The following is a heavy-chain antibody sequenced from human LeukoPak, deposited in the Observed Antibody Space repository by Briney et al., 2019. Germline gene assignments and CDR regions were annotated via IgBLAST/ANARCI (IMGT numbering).Heavy chain of an antibody. CDR1: GGSISSYY. V-gene: IGHV4-4*07. J-gene: IGHJ5*02. CDR2: IYTSGST. D-gene: IGHD2-2*01. Sequence: KPSETLSLTCTVSGGSISSYYWSWIRQPAGKGLEWIGRIYTSGSTNYNPSLKCRVTMSVDTSKNQFSLKLSSVTAADTAVYYCARADCSSTSCYSFDPWGQGTLVTVSS. CDR3: ARADCSSTSCYSFDP.